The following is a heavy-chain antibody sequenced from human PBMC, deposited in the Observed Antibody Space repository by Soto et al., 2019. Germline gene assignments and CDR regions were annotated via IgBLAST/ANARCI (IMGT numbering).Heavy chain of an antibody. Sequence: GESLKISCKGSGYSFTSYWIGCVRQMPGRGLEWIGIIYPGDSDTRYSPSFQGQVTISADKSISTAYLQWSSLKASDTAMYYCARSHSSGWYYFDYWGQGTLVTVSS. CDR2: IYPGDSDT. D-gene: IGHD6-19*01. CDR3: ARSHSSGWYYFDY. J-gene: IGHJ4*02. CDR1: GYSFTSYW. V-gene: IGHV5-51*01.